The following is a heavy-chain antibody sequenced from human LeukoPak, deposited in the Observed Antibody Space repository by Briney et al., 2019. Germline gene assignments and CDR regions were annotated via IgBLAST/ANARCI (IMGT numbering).Heavy chain of an antibody. CDR3: AREQVFYDYVWGSNPGSARYFDL. CDR2: IYYSGST. J-gene: IGHJ2*01. V-gene: IGHV4-39*07. CDR1: GGSISSSSYY. Sequence: PSETLSLTCTVSGGSISSSSYYWGWIRQPPGKGLEWIGSIYYSGSTYYNPSLKSRVTISVDRSKNQFSLKLSSVTAADTAVYYCAREQVFYDYVWGSNPGSARYFDLWGRGTLVTVSS. D-gene: IGHD3-16*01.